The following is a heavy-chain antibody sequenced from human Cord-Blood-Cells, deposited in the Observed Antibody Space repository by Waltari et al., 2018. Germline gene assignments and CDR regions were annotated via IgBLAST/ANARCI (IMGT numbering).Heavy chain of an antibody. D-gene: IGHD3-10*01. CDR3: AKVAVLVRGANDY. J-gene: IGHJ4*02. Sequence: QVQLVESGGGVVQPGGSLRLSCAASGFTFSSHGMHWVRQAPGKGLEWVAFIRYDGSNKYYADSVKGRFTISRDNSKNTLYLQMNSLRAEDTAVYYCAKVAVLVRGANDYWGQGTLVTVSS. CDR2: IRYDGSNK. V-gene: IGHV3-30*02. CDR1: GFTFSSHG.